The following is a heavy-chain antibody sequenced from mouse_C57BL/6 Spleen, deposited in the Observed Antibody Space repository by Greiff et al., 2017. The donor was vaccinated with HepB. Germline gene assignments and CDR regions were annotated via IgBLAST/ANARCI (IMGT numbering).Heavy chain of an antibody. CDR2: INPNNGGT. V-gene: IGHV1-22*01. Sequence: VQLQQSGPELVKPGASVKMSCKASGYTFTDYNMHWVKQSHGKSLEWIGYINPNNGGTSYNQKFKGKATLTVNKSSSTAYMELRSLTSEDSAVYYCARLGDYPGWFAYWGQGTLVTVSA. D-gene: IGHD2-4*01. J-gene: IGHJ3*01. CDR1: GYTFTDYN. CDR3: ARLGDYPGWFAY.